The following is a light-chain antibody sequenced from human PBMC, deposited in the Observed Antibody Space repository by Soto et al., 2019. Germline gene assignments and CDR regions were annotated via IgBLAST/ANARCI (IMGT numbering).Light chain of an antibody. J-gene: IGLJ2*01. CDR1: SSDVGGYNY. Sequence: QSALTQPASVSGSPGQSITISCTGTSSDVGGYNYVSWYQHHPGKAPELKIYGVSNRPSGVSNRFSGSKSGNTASLTISGLQAEDEADYYCSSYTGSSTLLFGGGTKVTVL. CDR2: GVS. CDR3: SSYTGSSTLL. V-gene: IGLV2-14*03.